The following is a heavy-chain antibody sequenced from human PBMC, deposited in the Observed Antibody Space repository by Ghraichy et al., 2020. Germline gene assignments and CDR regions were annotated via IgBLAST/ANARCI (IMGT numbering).Heavy chain of an antibody. CDR1: DGSITTRGYY. D-gene: IGHD3-10*01. Sequence: SQTLSLTCSVSDGSITTRGYYWAWVRQFPGKGLEWIGCRYYSGSTYYNPSLKSRLTISFDTSANQFSLKLTSMTAADTAVYFCARGGRSGTYGGNFDSWGPGTLVSVSS. J-gene: IGHJ4*02. CDR3: ARGGRSGTYGGNFDS. CDR2: RYYSGST. V-gene: IGHV4-31*03.